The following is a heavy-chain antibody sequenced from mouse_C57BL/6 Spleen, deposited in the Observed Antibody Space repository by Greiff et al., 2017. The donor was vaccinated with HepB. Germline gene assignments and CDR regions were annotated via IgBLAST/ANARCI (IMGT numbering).Heavy chain of an antibody. CDR3: ARKTLYYYSSSPYFDY. D-gene: IGHD1-1*01. J-gene: IGHJ2*01. CDR1: GYTFTDYY. Sequence: VQLQQSGAELVKPGASVKISCKASGYTFTDYYINWVKQRPGQGLEWIGKIGPGSGSTYYNEKFKGKATLTADKSSSTAYMQLSSLTSEDSAVYFCARKTLYYYSSSPYFDYWGQGTTLTVSS. V-gene: IGHV1-77*01. CDR2: IGPGSGST.